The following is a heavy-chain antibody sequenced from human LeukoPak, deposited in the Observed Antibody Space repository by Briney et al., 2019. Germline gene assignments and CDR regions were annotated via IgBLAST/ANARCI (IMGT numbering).Heavy chain of an antibody. V-gene: IGHV1-69*13. CDR3: ARVLGCGGDCYSDNDAFDI. J-gene: IGHJ3*02. Sequence: SVKVSCKASGGTFISYAISWVRQAPGQGLEWMGGIIPIFGTANYAQKLQGRVTITADESTSTAYMELSSLRSEDTAVYYCARVLGCGGDCYSDNDAFDIWGQGTMVTVSS. CDR1: GGTFISYA. D-gene: IGHD2-21*02. CDR2: IIPIFGTA.